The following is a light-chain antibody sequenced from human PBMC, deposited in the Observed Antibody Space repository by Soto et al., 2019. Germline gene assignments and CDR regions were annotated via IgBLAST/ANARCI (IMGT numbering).Light chain of an antibody. CDR3: QPANSFPIT. CDR2: VAS. Sequence: DIQTTQSPSSVSAYLGDRFAMTGMASRPISNWLAWYQQKPGKAGKLLIYVASALHSGVPSRFSGSGSGTDFTITISSLQPEDFATYYCQPANSFPITFGQGTRLEIK. CDR1: RPISNW. V-gene: IGKV1-12*01. J-gene: IGKJ5*01.